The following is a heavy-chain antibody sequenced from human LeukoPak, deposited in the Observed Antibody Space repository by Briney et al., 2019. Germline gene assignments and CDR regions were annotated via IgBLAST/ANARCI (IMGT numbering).Heavy chain of an antibody. CDR3: SRGLRGRSGYYFDS. Sequence: SQTLSLTCTVSGGSISSGDYYWNWIRQPPGKGLEWIGYIYYSGSTYYNPSLKSRVTISLYTSKTQFSLRLSSVTAADTAVYYCSRGLRGRSGYYFDSWGQGTLVTVSS. J-gene: IGHJ4*02. V-gene: IGHV4-30-4*01. CDR1: GGSISSGDYY. CDR2: IYYSGST.